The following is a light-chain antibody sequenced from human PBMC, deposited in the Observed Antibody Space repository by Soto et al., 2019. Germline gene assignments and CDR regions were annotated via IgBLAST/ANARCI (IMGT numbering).Light chain of an antibody. J-gene: IGKJ1*01. Sequence: DIQMTQSPSTLSASVGDRVTLTCRASQSVSSWLAWYQQKPGKAPKLLIYKASILESGVPSRFSGSGFGTEFTLTISSLQPDEFATYHCQQYETYWTFGQGTKVEVK. V-gene: IGKV1-5*03. CDR2: KAS. CDR1: QSVSSW. CDR3: QQYETYWT.